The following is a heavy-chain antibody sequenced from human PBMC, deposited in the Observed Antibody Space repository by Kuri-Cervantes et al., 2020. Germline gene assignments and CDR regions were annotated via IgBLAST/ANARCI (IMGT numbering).Heavy chain of an antibody. CDR3: ARAWPGYGWLQNCPDY. CDR2: ISYDGSNK. J-gene: IGHJ4*02. D-gene: IGHD5-24*01. CDR1: GFTFSDHY. Sequence: GESLKISCAASGFTFSDHYMDWVRQAPGKGLEWVAVISYDGSNKYYADSVKGRFTISRDNAKNSLYLQMNSLRAEDTAVYYCARAWPGYGWLQNCPDYWGQGTLVTVSS. V-gene: IGHV3-30-3*01.